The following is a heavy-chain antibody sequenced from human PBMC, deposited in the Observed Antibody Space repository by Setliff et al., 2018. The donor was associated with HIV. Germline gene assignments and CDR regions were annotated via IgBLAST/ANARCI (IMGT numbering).Heavy chain of an antibody. CDR1: GGSISSSSYY. D-gene: IGHD6-13*01. CDR2: IYYSGST. CDR3: ARHKDPPGSRWIFYYYYMDL. J-gene: IGHJ6*03. Sequence: PSETLSLTCTVSGGSISSSSYYWGWIRQPPGKGLEWIGSIYYSGSTYYNPSPKSRVTISVDTSKNQFSLKLTSVTAADAAVYYCARHKDPPGSRWIFYYYYMDLWGEGTTVTVSS. V-gene: IGHV4-39*07.